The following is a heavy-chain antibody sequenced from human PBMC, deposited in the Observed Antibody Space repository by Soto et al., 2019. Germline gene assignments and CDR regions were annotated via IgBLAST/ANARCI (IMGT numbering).Heavy chain of an antibody. CDR3: SADRTDIGVGWWV. D-gene: IGHD2-15*01. J-gene: IGHJ6*02. CDR2: IVVASGQT. Sequence: ASVKVSCKASGSGFIRSGIQWVRQAHGQRLEWIGWIVVASGQTNYAQNFRGRVAITRDTYTATAYIELTGLTSEDTAVYFCSADRTDIGVGWWVWGQGNTVTVSS. CDR1: GSGFIRSG. V-gene: IGHV1-58*02.